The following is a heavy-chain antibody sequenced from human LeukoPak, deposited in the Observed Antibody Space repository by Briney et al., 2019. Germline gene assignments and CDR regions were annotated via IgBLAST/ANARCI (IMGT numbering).Heavy chain of an antibody. V-gene: IGHV3-74*01. CDR1: GFTFSSYG. CDR2: INNDGSGT. Sequence: GGSLRLSCAASGFTFSSYGMHWVRQAPGKGPVWVSRINNDGSGTTYADSVKGRFTISRDDAKNTLYLQMNSLRAEDTAVYYCARVPRSGYCSSTSCYTGNYWGQGTLVTVSS. D-gene: IGHD2-2*02. J-gene: IGHJ4*02. CDR3: ARVPRSGYCSSTSCYTGNY.